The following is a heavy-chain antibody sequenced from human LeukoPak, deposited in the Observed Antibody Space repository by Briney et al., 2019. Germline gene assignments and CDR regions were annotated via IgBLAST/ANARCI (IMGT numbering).Heavy chain of an antibody. CDR1: GFTFSSYA. CDR3: ANLSPSGSYYNY. V-gene: IGHV3-23*01. D-gene: IGHD1-26*01. CDR2: ISASSAGT. Sequence: GGSLRLSCAASGFTFSSYAMTWVRQAPGKGLEWVSSISASSAGTYYADSVRGRFTISRDNSKNTLYLQMKSLRADDTAVYYCANLSPSGSYYNYWGQGTLVTVSS. J-gene: IGHJ4*02.